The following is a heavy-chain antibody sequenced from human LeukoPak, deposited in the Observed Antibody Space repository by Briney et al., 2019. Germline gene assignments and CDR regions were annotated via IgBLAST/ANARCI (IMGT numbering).Heavy chain of an antibody. J-gene: IGHJ4*02. D-gene: IGHD3-10*01. CDR2: IYTSGST. V-gene: IGHV4-61*02. Sequence: SETLSLTCTVSGGSISSSSYYWSWIRQPAGKGLEWIGRIYTSGSTNYNPSLKSRVTISVDTSKNQFSLKLSSVTAAGTAVYYCARGRWFGSWGQGTLVTVSS. CDR3: ARGRWFGS. CDR1: GGSISSSSYY.